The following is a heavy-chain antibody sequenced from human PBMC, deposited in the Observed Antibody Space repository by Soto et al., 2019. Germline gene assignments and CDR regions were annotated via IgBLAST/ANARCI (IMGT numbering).Heavy chain of an antibody. CDR3: AFGTPWAFDI. D-gene: IGHD3-3*01. CDR1: GFTFDDYA. J-gene: IGHJ3*02. V-gene: IGHV3-9*01. CDR2: ISWNSGSI. Sequence: PGGSLRLSCAASGFTFDDYAMHWVRQAPGKGLEWVSGISWNSGSIGYADSVKGRFTISRDNAKNSLYLQMNSLRAEDTALYYCAFGTPWAFDIWGQGTMVTVSS.